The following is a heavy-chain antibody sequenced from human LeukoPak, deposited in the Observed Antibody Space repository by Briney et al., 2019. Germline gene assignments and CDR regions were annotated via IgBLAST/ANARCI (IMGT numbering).Heavy chain of an antibody. J-gene: IGHJ4*02. CDR1: GDSVSSNSAA. D-gene: IGHD1-14*01. CDR3: ATSTEHSKQFDY. CDR2: TYYGSKWYN. Sequence: QTLSLTCAISGDSVSSNSAAWSWIRQSPSRGLEWLGRTYYGSKWYNDYAVSVKSRITINPDTSKNQFSLQLNSVTPEDTAVYYCATSTEHSKQFDYWGQGTLVTVSS. V-gene: IGHV6-1*01.